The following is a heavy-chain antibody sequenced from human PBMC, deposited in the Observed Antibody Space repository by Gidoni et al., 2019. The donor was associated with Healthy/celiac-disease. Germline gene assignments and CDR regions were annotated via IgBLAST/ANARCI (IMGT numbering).Heavy chain of an antibody. CDR2: IYYSGST. CDR3: AGEDIVVVPAASSYGMDV. J-gene: IGHJ6*02. Sequence: QVQLQESGPGLVKPSETLSLTCTVSGGSISSYYWGWIRQPPGKGLEWIGYIYYSGSTNYDPSLKSRVTISVDTSKNQFSLKLSSVTAADTAVYYCAGEDIVVVPAASSYGMDVWGQGTTVTVSS. D-gene: IGHD2-2*01. V-gene: IGHV4-59*01. CDR1: GGSISSYY.